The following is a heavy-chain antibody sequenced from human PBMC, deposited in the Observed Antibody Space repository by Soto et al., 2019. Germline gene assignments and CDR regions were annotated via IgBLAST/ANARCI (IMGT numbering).Heavy chain of an antibody. D-gene: IGHD6-13*01. CDR2: ISYDGSNK. Sequence: QVQLVESGGGVVQPGRSLRLSCAASGFTFSSYGMHWVRQAPGKGLEWVAVISYDGSNKYYADSVKGRFTISRDNSKNTLYLQMNSLRAEDTAVYYCAKEWAANYYYYGMDVW. V-gene: IGHV3-30*18. CDR1: GFTFSSYG. J-gene: IGHJ6*01. CDR3: AKEWAANYYYYGMDV.